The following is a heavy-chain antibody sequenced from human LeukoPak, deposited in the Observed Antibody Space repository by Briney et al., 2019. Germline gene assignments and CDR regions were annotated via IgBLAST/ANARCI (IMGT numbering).Heavy chain of an antibody. CDR1: GGSLISGGYY. CDR2: IYYSGST. J-gene: IGHJ4*02. V-gene: IGHV4-31*03. CDR3: ASAGGSYGY. Sequence: PSQTLSLTCTVSGGSLISGGYYWSWIRQHPGKGLEWIGYIYYSGSTNYNPSLKSRVTISVDTSKNQFSLKLSSETAADTAVYYCASAGGSYGYWGQGTLVTVSS. D-gene: IGHD1-26*01.